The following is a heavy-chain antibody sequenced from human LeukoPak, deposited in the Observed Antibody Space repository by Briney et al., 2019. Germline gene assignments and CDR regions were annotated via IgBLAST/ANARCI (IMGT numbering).Heavy chain of an antibody. CDR1: GFTFRDFW. CDR3: ASPRRGNSGDFFDL. Sequence: GWSLRLSCVATGFTFRDFWMTWVRQAPGKGLEAVAYIKEDGSDKHYEDSVRGRFTSSRDNAKSSLDLQMRSLRVEDTSVYYCASPRRGNSGDFFDLWGPGNLVTVSA. V-gene: IGHV3-7*01. D-gene: IGHD4-23*01. CDR2: IKEDGSDK. J-gene: IGHJ4*02.